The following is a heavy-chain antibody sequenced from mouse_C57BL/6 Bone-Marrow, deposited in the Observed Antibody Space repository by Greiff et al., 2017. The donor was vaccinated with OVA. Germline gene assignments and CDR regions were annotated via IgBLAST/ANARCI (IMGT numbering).Heavy chain of an antibody. V-gene: IGHV10-1*01. J-gene: IGHJ4*01. CDR2: IRSKSNNYAT. CDR3: VRHGYYAMDN. Sequence: EVKVVESGGGLVQPKGSLKLSCAASGFSFNTYAMNWVRQAPGKGLEWVARIRSKSNNYATYYADSVKDSFTISRDDSESMLYLQMNNLKTEDTAMYYSVRHGYYAMDNWGQGTSVTVSS. CDR1: GFSFNTYA.